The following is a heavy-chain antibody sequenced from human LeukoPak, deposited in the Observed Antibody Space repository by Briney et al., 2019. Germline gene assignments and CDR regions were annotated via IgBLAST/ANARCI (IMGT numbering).Heavy chain of an antibody. CDR1: GFTFSNAW. CDR2: IRSKIDGGTT. V-gene: IGHV3-15*01. J-gene: IGHJ4*02. CDR3: TTAAVH. Sequence: GGSLRLSCAASGFTFSNAWMSWVRQSPGRGLEWVGRIRSKIDGGTTDYAAPVKGRFTISRDDSKNTLYLQMNSLKTEDTAVYYCTTAAVHWGQGTLVSVSS.